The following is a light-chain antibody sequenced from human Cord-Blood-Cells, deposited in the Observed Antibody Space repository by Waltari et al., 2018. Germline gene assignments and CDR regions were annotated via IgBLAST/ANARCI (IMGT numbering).Light chain of an antibody. Sequence: DILVTHSPEYPAASVGERATIIGQSSQSVLYSSNHKKYLAWYQQKPGQPTKLLIYWASTRESGVPDRFSGSGSGTDFTLTISSLQAEDVAVYYCQQYYSTPYSFGQGTKLEIK. CDR3: QQYYSTPYS. CDR2: WAS. CDR1: QSVLYSSNHKKY. J-gene: IGKJ2*03. V-gene: IGKV4-1*01.